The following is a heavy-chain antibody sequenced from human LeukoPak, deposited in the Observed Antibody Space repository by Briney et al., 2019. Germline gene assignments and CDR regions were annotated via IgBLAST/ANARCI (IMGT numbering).Heavy chain of an antibody. Sequence: GESLKISCKGSGYSFTSYWIGWVRQMPGKGVEWMGIIYPGDYDTRYSPSFQGQVTTSADKSISTAYLQWSSLKASDTAMYYCARGVVPAAIDRFDPWGQGTLVTVSS. D-gene: IGHD2-2*02. J-gene: IGHJ5*02. CDR3: ARGVVPAAIDRFDP. CDR1: GYSFTSYW. CDR2: IYPGDYDT. V-gene: IGHV5-51*01.